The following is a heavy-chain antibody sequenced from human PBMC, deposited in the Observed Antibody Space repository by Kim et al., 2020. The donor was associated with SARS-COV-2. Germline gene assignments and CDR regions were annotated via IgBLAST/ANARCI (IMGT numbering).Heavy chain of an antibody. V-gene: IGHV4-30-4*01. Sequence: SETLSLTCTVSSGSISSGDYCWSWIRQSPGKGLEWIGYIYYSGSTYYNPSLKSRVTISVDTSKNQFSLKLSSVTAADTAVYYCAREPYGSGSSFASWGQGTLVTVSS. CDR2: IYYSGST. CDR3: AREPYGSGSSFAS. CDR1: SGSISSGDYC. J-gene: IGHJ4*02. D-gene: IGHD3-10*01.